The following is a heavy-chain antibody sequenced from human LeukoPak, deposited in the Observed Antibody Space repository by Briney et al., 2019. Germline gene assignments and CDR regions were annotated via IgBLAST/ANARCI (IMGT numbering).Heavy chain of an antibody. CDR1: GYIFTDYY. Sequence: GASVKVSCKASGYIFTDYYMHWVRQAPGQELGWMGRINPNSGGTNYAQKFQGRVTMTRDTSISTAYMELSRLRSDDTAVYYCARVVSSMVRGVMIFDYFDYWGQGTLVTVSS. V-gene: IGHV1-2*06. D-gene: IGHD3-10*01. CDR3: ARVVSSMVRGVMIFDYFDY. J-gene: IGHJ4*02. CDR2: INPNSGGT.